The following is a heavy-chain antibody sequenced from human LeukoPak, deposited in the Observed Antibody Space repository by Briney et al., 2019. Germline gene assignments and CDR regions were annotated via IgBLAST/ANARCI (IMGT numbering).Heavy chain of an antibody. V-gene: IGHV4-4*07. J-gene: IGHJ4*02. D-gene: IGHD3-22*01. CDR3: ARSENYYDSSGESYFDY. Sequence: SETLSLTCTVSGGSISSYYWSWIRQPAGKGLEWIGRIYTSGSTNYNPPLKSRVTMSVDTSKNQFSLKLSSVTAADTAVYYCARSENYYDSSGESYFDYWGQGTLVTVSS. CDR1: GGSISSYY. CDR2: IYTSGST.